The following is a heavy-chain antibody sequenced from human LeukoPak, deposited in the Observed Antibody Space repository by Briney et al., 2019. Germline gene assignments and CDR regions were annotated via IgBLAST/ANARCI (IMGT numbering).Heavy chain of an antibody. CDR2: VSGSGGST. CDR3: AKDRDIVATEKDY. Sequence: GGSLRLSCAASGFTFSSYGMSWVRQAPGKGLEWVSAVSGSGGSTYYADSVKGRFTISRDNSKNTLYLQMNSLRAEDTAVYYCAKDRDIVATEKDYWGQGTLVTVSS. J-gene: IGHJ4*02. CDR1: GFTFSSYG. D-gene: IGHD5-12*01. V-gene: IGHV3-23*01.